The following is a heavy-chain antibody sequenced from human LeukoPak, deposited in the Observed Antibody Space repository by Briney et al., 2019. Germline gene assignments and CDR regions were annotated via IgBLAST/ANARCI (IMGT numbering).Heavy chain of an antibody. V-gene: IGHV5-51*01. Sequence: PGESLKISCNGSGYRFATYWLGWVRQVPGKGLEWMGIIYPGDSDTRYSPSFQGQVTISADKSISTAYLQWSSLKASDTAMYYCATGDTIPFDYWGQGTLVTVSS. J-gene: IGHJ4*02. CDR3: ATGDTIPFDY. CDR2: IYPGDSDT. D-gene: IGHD3-3*01. CDR1: GYRFATYW.